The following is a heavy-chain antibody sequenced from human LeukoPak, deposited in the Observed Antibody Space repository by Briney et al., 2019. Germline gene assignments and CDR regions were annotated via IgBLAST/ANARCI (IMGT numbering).Heavy chain of an antibody. D-gene: IGHD3-10*01. J-gene: IGHJ5*02. Sequence: SETLSLTCAVYGGSFSGYYWSWIRQPPGKGLEWIGEINHSGSTNYNSSLKSRVTISVDTSKNQLSLKLTSVTAADTAVYYCARGRGEGRGIALIRGVRAPSYNWFDPWGHGTQVTVSS. CDR2: INHSGST. CDR1: GGSFSGYY. V-gene: IGHV4-34*01. CDR3: ARGRGEGRGIALIRGVRAPSYNWFDP.